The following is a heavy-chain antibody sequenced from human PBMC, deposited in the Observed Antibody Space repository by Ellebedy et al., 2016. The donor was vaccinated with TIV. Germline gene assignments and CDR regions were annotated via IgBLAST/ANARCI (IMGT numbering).Heavy chain of an antibody. V-gene: IGHV3-53*01. Sequence: GGSLSLSCAASGFTVSSNYMSWVRQAPGRGLEWVSTIYSSGGTYYAGSVKGRFTISRDNSKNTLYLQMNSLRAEDTAVYYCAGGISVAGTSLGFWGQGTLVTVSS. J-gene: IGHJ4*02. CDR1: GFTVSSNY. CDR3: AGGISVAGTSLGF. D-gene: IGHD6-19*01. CDR2: IYSSGGT.